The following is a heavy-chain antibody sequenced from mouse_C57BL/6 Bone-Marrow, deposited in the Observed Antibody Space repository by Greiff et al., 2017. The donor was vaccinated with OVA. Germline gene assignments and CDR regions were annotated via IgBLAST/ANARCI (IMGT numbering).Heavy chain of an antibody. CDR2: IDPSDSYT. Sequence: QVQLQQPGAELVMPGASVKLSCKASGYTFTSYWMHWVKQRPGQGLEWIGEIDPSDSYTNYNQKVKGKSTLTVDKSSSTAYMQLSSLTSEDSAVYYCARWGYGSSLAYWGQGTLVTVSA. V-gene: IGHV1-69*01. CDR1: GYTFTSYW. CDR3: ARWGYGSSLAY. D-gene: IGHD1-1*01. J-gene: IGHJ3*01.